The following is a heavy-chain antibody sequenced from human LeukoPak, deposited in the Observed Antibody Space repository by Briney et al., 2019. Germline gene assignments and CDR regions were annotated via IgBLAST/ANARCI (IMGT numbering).Heavy chain of an antibody. D-gene: IGHD2-2*01. CDR2: IKQDGSEK. CDR3: AIERGVGAFDI. V-gene: IGHV3-7*01. CDR1: GFTFSSYW. J-gene: IGHJ3*02. Sequence: GGSLRLSCAASGFTFSSYWMSWVRQAPGKWLEWVANIKQDGSEKYYVDSVKGRFTIPRDNAKNSLYLQMNSLRAEDTAVYYCAIERGVGAFDIWGQGTMVTVSS.